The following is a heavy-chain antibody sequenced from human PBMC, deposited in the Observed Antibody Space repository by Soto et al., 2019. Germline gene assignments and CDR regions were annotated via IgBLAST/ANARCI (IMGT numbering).Heavy chain of an antibody. CDR3: ARSPPTMVRGASKYYFDY. CDR1: GYTFTGYY. J-gene: IGHJ4*02. Sequence: GASVKVSCKASGYTFTGYYMHWVRQAPGQGLEWMGWINPNSGGTNYAQKFQGRVTMTRDTSISTAYMELSRLRSDDTAVYYCARSPPTMVRGASKYYFDYWGQGTLVTVSS. CDR2: INPNSGGT. D-gene: IGHD3-10*01. V-gene: IGHV1-2*02.